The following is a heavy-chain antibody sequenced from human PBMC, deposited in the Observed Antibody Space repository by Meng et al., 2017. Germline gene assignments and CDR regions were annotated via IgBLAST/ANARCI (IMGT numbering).Heavy chain of an antibody. J-gene: IGHJ4*02. V-gene: IGHV1-2*06. CDR1: RYPFPGYW. CDR3: ARDEDISAAGKLFGDY. D-gene: IGHD6-13*01. Sequence: LGESGAEVERLGVSAKASFMASRYPFPGYWIHWVRRGPGQGLEWMGRINPKNSDTHYAQSFQGRVTMTGDTSISTAYMELSGLRSDDTAMYYCARDEDISAAGKLFGDYWGQGTLVTVSS. CDR2: INPKNSDT.